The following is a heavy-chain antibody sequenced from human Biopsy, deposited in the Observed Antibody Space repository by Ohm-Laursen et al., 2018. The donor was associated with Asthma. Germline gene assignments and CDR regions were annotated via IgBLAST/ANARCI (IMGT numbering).Heavy chain of an antibody. CDR2: MVHEEGGT. D-gene: IGHD4-17*01. J-gene: IGHJ4*02. V-gene: IGHV1-24*01. CDR1: GYSLTDLS. Sequence: ASVKVSCKISGYSLTDLSMHWVRQAPGQGLEWMGGMVHEEGGTVNAGRFQGRVTMTEDTSTDTAYMELSSLSSDDTAVYYCASDFPKDYVRYNFQFWGQGTLVTVSS. CDR3: ASDFPKDYVRYNFQF.